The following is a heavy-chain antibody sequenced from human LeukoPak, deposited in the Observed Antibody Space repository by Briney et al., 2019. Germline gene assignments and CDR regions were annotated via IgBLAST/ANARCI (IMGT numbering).Heavy chain of an antibody. V-gene: IGHV3-33*01. Sequence: GRSLRLSCAASGFTFSGYGMNWVRQAPGKGLEWVAVIWYDGSNKYYADSVKGRFTISRDNSKNTLYLQMNSLRAEDTAVYYCARDLIPQRSFSEWDFDYWGQGTLVTVSS. CDR1: GFTFSGYG. CDR2: IWYDGSNK. D-gene: IGHD3-16*01. CDR3: ARDLIPQRSFSEWDFDY. J-gene: IGHJ4*02.